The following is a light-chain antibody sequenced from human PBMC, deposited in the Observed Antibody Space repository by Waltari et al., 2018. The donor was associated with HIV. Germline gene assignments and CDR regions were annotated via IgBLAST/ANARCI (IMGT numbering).Light chain of an antibody. J-gene: IGKJ1*01. CDR3: QQYSSYSWT. CDR1: QTVSNW. Sequence: DIQMTQSPSTLSTSVGHKITITCRASQTVSNWLAWYQQRSGKAPKLLIYKASTLESGVPSRFSGSGSGTEFTLTISSLQPDDFATYYCQQYSSYSWTFGQGTKVEI. V-gene: IGKV1-5*03. CDR2: KAS.